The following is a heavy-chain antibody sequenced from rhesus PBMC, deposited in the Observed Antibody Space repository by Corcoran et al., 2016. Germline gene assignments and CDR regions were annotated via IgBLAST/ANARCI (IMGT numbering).Heavy chain of an antibody. V-gene: IGHV4-173*01. D-gene: IGHD3-34*01. CDR1: GGSISSNY. CDR2: ISGSSGST. CDR3: ARDAPGYYYAFDF. Sequence: QLQLQESGPGLVKPSETLSLTCAVSGGSISSNYWSWIRQPPGKGLEWIGRISGSSGSTDYNPSLKSRVTMSTDTSKNQFSLQLSSVTAADTAVYYCARDAPGYYYAFDFWGQGLRVTVSS. J-gene: IGHJ3*01.